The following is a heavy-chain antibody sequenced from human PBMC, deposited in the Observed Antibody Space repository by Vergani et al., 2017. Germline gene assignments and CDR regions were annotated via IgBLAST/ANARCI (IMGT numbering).Heavy chain of an antibody. D-gene: IGHD4-11*01. Sequence: QVQLQQWGGGLFKPSETLSLTCVVNGGSFTSYHWTWIRQSPGEGLEWVGDIDHTGRPDYNPSLQSRLTMSVDKSRNQFSLTLNSVTATDTAIYFCARVNTETNGHLYYYYYMDVWGQGTAVTVSS. J-gene: IGHJ6*03. CDR3: ARVNTETNGHLYYYYYMDV. CDR1: GGSFTSYH. V-gene: IGHV4-34*01. CDR2: IDHTGRP.